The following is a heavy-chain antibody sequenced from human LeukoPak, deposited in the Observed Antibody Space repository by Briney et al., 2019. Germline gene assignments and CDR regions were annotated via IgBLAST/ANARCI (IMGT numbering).Heavy chain of an antibody. D-gene: IGHD3-22*01. CDR1: GFTFSSYG. V-gene: IGHV3-30*02. CDR3: AKDYPSEYYDSSGYIDY. CDR2: IRYDGSNK. Sequence: PGGSLRLSCAASGFTFSSYGMHWVRQAPGKGLEWVAFIRYDGSNKYYADSVKGRFTISRDNSKNTLYLQMNSLRAEDTAVYYCAKDYPSEYYDSSGYIDYWGQGTLVTVSS. J-gene: IGHJ4*02.